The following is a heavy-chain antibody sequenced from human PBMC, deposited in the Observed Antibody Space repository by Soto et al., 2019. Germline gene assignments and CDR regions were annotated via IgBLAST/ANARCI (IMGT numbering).Heavy chain of an antibody. CDR3: ARERGGVGPGGFDP. CDR2: VIPILGKA. Sequence: QVQLVQSGADVKKPGSSVKVSCKASGGTFSSYAISWVRQAPGQGLEWMGGVIPILGKADYAQNFQGRVTISADVSTNTAYMELTSLRSDDTAVYYCARERGGVGPGGFDPWGHGTLVTVSS. V-gene: IGHV1-69*01. J-gene: IGHJ5*02. D-gene: IGHD3-16*01. CDR1: GGTFSSYA.